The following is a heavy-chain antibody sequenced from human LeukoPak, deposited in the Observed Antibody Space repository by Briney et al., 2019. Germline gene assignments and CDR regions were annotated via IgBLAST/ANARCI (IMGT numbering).Heavy chain of an antibody. Sequence: GGSLRLSCAASGFTFSSYAMSWVRRAPGKGLEWVSDISGSGGSTYYADSVKGRFTISRDNSKNTLYLQMNSLRAEDTAVYYCGYGDYYYYGMDVWGQGTTVTVSS. D-gene: IGHD4-17*01. CDR3: GYGDYYYYGMDV. V-gene: IGHV3-23*01. CDR1: GFTFSSYA. CDR2: ISGSGGST. J-gene: IGHJ6*02.